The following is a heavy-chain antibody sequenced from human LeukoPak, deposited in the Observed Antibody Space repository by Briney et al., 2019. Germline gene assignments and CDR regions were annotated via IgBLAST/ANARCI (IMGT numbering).Heavy chain of an antibody. CDR1: GFTFSSFA. V-gene: IGHV3-23*01. Sequence: GGSLRLSCAASGFTFSSFAMSWVRQAPGKGLEWVSTFSGSGGSTYYADSVKGRFSISRDNSKNTLYLQMNSLRAEDTAAYYCARSGLNRFDYWGQGTLVTVSS. D-gene: IGHD2-15*01. CDR3: ARSGLNRFDY. J-gene: IGHJ4*02. CDR2: FSGSGGST.